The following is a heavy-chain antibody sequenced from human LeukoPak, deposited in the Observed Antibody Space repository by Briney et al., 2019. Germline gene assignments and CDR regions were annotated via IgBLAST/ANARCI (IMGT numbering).Heavy chain of an antibody. CDR2: IYTSGST. V-gene: IGHV4-4*07. D-gene: IGHD2-2*01. CDR1: GGSISIYY. CDR3: ASGTTDIVVVPATLRNYYFDY. J-gene: IGHJ4*02. Sequence: PSETLSLTCTVSGGSISIYYWSWIRQPAGKGLEWIGRIYTSGSTNYNPSLKSRVTMSVDTSKNQFSLKLSSVTAADTAVYYCASGTTDIVVVPATLRNYYFDYWGQGTLVTVSS.